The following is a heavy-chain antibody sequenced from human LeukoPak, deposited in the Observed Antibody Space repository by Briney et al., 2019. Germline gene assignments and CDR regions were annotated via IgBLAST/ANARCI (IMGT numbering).Heavy chain of an antibody. D-gene: IGHD1-14*01. CDR2: LYSDGNT. V-gene: IGHV3-53*01. Sequence: GGSLRLSCAASGFTVITNDMTWVRQAPGKGVEWVLVLYSDGNTKYADSVQGRFTISRDNSKNTLYLEMNSLSPDDTAVYYCARGVEPLAANTLAYWGQGTLVTVSS. CDR3: ARGVEPLAANTLAY. CDR1: GFTVITND. J-gene: IGHJ4*02.